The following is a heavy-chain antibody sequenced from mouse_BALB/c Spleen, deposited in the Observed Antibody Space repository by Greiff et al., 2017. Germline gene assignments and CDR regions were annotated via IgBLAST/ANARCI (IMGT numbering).Heavy chain of an antibody. CDR1: GYSFTSYW. CDR3: TRGIYYYGPSYFDV. D-gene: IGHD1-1*01. CDR2: IYPGNSDT. J-gene: IGHJ1*01. V-gene: IGHV1-5*01. Sequence: VQLQQSGTVLARPGASVKMSCKASGYSFTSYWMHWVKQRPGQGLEWIGAIYPGNSDTSYNQKFKGKAKLTAVTSASTAYMELSSLTNEDSAVYYCTRGIYYYGPSYFDVWGAGTTVTVSS.